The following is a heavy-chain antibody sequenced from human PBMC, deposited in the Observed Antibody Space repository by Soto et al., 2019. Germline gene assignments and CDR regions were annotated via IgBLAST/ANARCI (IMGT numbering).Heavy chain of an antibody. CDR3: AKDQGIAASHGID. CDR1: GFTFNNYG. J-gene: IGHJ3*01. CDR2: ISNDGSDK. D-gene: IGHD6-13*01. Sequence: QVQLVESGGGVVQPGTSLRLSCPASGFTFNNYGMHWVRQAPGTGLEWVAAISNDGSDKYYADSVKGRLTISRDNSRNTLYLQMDSLRAEDTAVYYCAKDQGIAASHGIDWGQGTMVTVSS. V-gene: IGHV3-30*18.